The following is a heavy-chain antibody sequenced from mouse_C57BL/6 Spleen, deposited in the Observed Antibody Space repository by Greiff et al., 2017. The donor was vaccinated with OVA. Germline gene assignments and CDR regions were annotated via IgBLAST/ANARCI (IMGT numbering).Heavy chain of an antibody. D-gene: IGHD2-5*01. CDR3: ARSSYYSND. CDR1: GYTFTSYW. J-gene: IGHJ2*01. Sequence: VQLQQPGAELVMPGASVKRSCKASGYTFTSYWMHWVKQRPGQGLEWIGEIDPSDSYTNYNQKFKGKSTLTVDKSSSTAYMQLSSLTSEDSAVYYCARSSYYSNDWGQGTTLTVSS. CDR2: IDPSDSYT. V-gene: IGHV1-69*01.